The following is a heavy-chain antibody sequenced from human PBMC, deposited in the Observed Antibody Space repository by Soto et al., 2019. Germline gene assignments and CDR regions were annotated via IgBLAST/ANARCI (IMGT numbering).Heavy chain of an antibody. D-gene: IGHD2-21*01. CDR2: IIPMLGTR. CDR3: TVGSWSGEVFDI. Sequence: QVQLVQSGAEVKKPGSSVKVSCKDSGGTFSTYSLFWVRQAPGQGLEWMGRIIPMLGTRNYAQRFQDRVTITADKTTATAHMELSSLSAEDTAIYYCTVGSWSGEVFDIWGQGTMVTVSS. CDR1: GGTFSTYS. J-gene: IGHJ3*02. V-gene: IGHV1-69*08.